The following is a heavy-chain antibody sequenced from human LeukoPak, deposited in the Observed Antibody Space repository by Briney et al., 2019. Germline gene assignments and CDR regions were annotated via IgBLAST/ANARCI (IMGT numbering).Heavy chain of an antibody. CDR2: ISGSGGST. CDR1: GFTVSSNY. CDR3: AKDPSQHSSSWYGFFDY. D-gene: IGHD6-13*01. Sequence: GGSLRLSCAASGFTVSSNYMSWVRQAPGKGLEWVSAISGSGGSTYYADSVKGRFTISRDNSKNTLYLQMNSLRAEDTAVYYCAKDPSQHSSSWYGFFDYWGQGTLVTVSS. V-gene: IGHV3-23*01. J-gene: IGHJ4*02.